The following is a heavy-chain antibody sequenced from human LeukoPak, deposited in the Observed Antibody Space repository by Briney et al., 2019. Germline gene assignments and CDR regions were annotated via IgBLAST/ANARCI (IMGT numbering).Heavy chain of an antibody. CDR1: GGTFSSYA. CDR3: ARAMGGRFDP. Sequence: ASVKVSCKASGGTFSSYAISWVRQAPGQGLEWMGGIIPIFGTANYAQKFQGRVTITADESTSTAYVELSSLRSEDTAVYYCARAMGGRFDPWGQGTLVTVSS. J-gene: IGHJ5*02. D-gene: IGHD3-10*01. CDR2: IIPIFGTA. V-gene: IGHV1-69*01.